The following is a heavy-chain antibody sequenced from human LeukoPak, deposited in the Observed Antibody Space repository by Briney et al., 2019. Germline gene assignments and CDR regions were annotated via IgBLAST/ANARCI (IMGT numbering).Heavy chain of an antibody. D-gene: IGHD2-2*01. CDR2: ISGSGGST. V-gene: IGHV3-23*01. J-gene: IGHJ4*02. CDR3: AKDRLVVPAAGDY. CDR1: GFTFSSYA. Sequence: GSLRLSCAASGFTFSSYAMSWVRQAPGKGLELASAISGSGGSTYYADSVKGRFTISRDNSKNTLYLQMNSLRAEDTAVYYCAKDRLVVPAAGDYWGQGTLVTVSS.